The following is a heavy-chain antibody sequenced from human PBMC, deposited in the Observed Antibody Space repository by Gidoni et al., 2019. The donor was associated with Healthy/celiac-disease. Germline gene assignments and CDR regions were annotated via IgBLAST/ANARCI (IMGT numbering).Heavy chain of an antibody. CDR2: IYYSGST. Sequence: QVQLQESGPGLLKPSQTLSLTCTVSGGSISSGGYYWSWIRQHPGKGLEWIGYIYYSGSTYYNPSLKSRVTISVDTSKNQFSLKLSSVTAADTAVYYCARALGDFWSGWGYFDYWGQGTLVTVSS. V-gene: IGHV4-31*03. CDR3: ARALGDFWSGWGYFDY. CDR1: GGSISSGGYY. J-gene: IGHJ4*02. D-gene: IGHD3-3*01.